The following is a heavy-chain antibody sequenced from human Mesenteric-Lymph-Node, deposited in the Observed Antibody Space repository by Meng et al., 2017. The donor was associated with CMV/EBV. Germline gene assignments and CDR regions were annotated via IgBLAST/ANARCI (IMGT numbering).Heavy chain of an antibody. V-gene: IGHV4-39*01. Sequence: SETLSLTCTVSGGSITSTSYYWGWIRQSPGKGLEWMGSVYYSGGSYYSPSLKSRVTISVNTSKNQFSLSLNSVTAADTAVYYCAGLQSSAHPFDYWGQGILVTVSS. J-gene: IGHJ4*02. D-gene: IGHD4-11*01. CDR1: GGSITSTSYY. CDR3: AGLQSSAHPFDY. CDR2: VYYSGGS.